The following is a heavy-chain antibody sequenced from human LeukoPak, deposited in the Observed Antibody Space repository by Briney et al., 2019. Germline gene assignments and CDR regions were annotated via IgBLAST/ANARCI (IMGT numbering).Heavy chain of an antibody. D-gene: IGHD2-15*01. CDR2: ITLDGSEK. CDR3: ARDWRQDNAFDL. Sequence: GGSLRLSCPASESTFIRHQMSWVRQAPGKRLEWVAKITLDGSEKYYMDCVKGRFSISRENRKKSLYLQMNSLRVEDTAVYYCARDWRQDNAFDLWGQGTMVTVSS. V-gene: IGHV3-7*01. CDR1: ESTFIRHQ. J-gene: IGHJ3*01.